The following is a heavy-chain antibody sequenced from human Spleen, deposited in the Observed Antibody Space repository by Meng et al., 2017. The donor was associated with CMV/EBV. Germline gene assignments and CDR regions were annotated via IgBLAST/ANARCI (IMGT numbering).Heavy chain of an antibody. Sequence: GESLKISCAASGFTFSDHYMSWIRQAPGGGLEWVANIKQDGSEIYSVDSVKGRFTISRDNAKNSLYLQMNSLRAEDTAVYYCARVGYSYGWDGFDYWGQGTLVTVSS. CDR1: GFTFSDHY. V-gene: IGHV3-7*01. CDR2: IKQDGSEI. D-gene: IGHD5-18*01. J-gene: IGHJ4*02. CDR3: ARVGYSYGWDGFDY.